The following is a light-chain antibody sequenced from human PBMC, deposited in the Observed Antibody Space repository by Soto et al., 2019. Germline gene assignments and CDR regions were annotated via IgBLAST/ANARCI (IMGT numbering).Light chain of an antibody. CDR3: QHRKNWQVT. Sequence: IVLTQSPVTLSLSPGERATLSCRASQSVSSYLAWYQQKPGQAPRLLIYDASNRATGIPARFSGSGSGTDFTLTISSLEPEDFAVYYCQHRKNWQVTFGQGTRLEIK. CDR2: DAS. CDR1: QSVSSY. J-gene: IGKJ5*01. V-gene: IGKV3-11*01.